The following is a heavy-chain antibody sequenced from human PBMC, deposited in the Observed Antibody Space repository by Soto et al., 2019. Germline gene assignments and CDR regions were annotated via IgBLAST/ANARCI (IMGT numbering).Heavy chain of an antibody. CDR2: IDGSGGST. V-gene: IGHV3-23*01. J-gene: IGHJ2*01. D-gene: IGHD4-17*01. CDR1: GFTFRSYV. Sequence: EVQLLESGGGLVQPGGSLRLSCAASGFTFRSYVMSWGRQAPGKGLEWVSGIDGSGGSTFYADSVKGRFTISRDNSKNTLYLQRNSLRAEDTAVYYCAKPPTTETTYNWYLDLWGRGTLVTVSS. CDR3: AKPPTTETTYNWYLDL.